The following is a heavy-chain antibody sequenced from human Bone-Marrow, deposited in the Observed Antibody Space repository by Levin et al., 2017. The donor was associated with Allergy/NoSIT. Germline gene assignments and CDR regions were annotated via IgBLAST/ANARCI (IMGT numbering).Heavy chain of an antibody. Sequence: ASVKVSCKASGYTFTNYGFNWVRQAPGQGLEWMGWISALNGKTEYSQRLQDRVTMTTDTSTTTVYLELRNLKSDDTAVYYCTRDGSVVSVTGLLDHWGQGTLVTVSS. CDR2: ISALNGKT. D-gene: IGHD2-21*02. CDR1: GYTFTNYG. CDR3: TRDGSVVSVTGLLDH. V-gene: IGHV1-18*01. J-gene: IGHJ4*02.